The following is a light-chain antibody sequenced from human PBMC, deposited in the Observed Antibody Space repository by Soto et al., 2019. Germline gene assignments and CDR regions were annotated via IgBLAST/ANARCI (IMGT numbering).Light chain of an antibody. CDR1: QNIDIY. CDR2: TTS. V-gene: IGKV1-39*01. J-gene: IGKJ2*01. CDR3: HQCYITPPA. Sequence: DVQMTQSPSSLSASVGDRVTITCRASQNIDIYLTWYQQKPGRPPTLLIYTTSRLQSGVTTRFSGSGSGTDFTLDISNLQPKDFATYSCHQCYITPPAFGQGTKVGIK.